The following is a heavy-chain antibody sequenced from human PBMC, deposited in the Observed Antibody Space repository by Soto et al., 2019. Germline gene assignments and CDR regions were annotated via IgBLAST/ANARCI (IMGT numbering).Heavy chain of an antibody. Sequence: EVQLAESGGGLVQPGGSLRLSWVASGFTFSRHYMTWVRQAPGKGLESVAKIKPDGSESYYVDSVRGRFTFSRDNAKNSLSLQMNSLRDEDTAVYYCAIEEWWRVEFWGQGTLVTVSS. CDR1: GFTFSRHY. CDR3: AIEEWWRVEF. CDR2: IKPDGSES. V-gene: IGHV3-7*01. J-gene: IGHJ4*02. D-gene: IGHD2-15*01.